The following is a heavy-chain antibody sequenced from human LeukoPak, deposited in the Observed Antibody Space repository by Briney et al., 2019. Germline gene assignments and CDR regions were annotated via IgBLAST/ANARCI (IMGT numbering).Heavy chain of an antibody. Sequence: GGSLRLSCAASGFTFSSYSMNWVRQAPGKGLEWVSYISSSSSTIYYADSVKGRFTISRDNAKNSLYLQMNSLRAEDTAVYYCASKTPLRLPGPDYWGQGTLVTVSS. J-gene: IGHJ4*02. D-gene: IGHD1-14*01. CDR2: ISSSSSTI. CDR3: ASKTPLRLPGPDY. V-gene: IGHV3-48*04. CDR1: GFTFSSYS.